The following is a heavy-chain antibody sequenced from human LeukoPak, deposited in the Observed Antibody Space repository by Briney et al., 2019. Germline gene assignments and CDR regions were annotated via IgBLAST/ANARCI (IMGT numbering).Heavy chain of an antibody. CDR3: ARYSYGHFDY. CDR1: GVTVSSYA. V-gene: IGHV3-30*04. CDR2: ISYDESNQ. J-gene: IGHJ4*02. Sequence: GRSLRLSCAASGVTVSSYARHWVRQAPGKGLEWVAVISYDESNQYYADSVKGRFTISRDNSKTTLSLQMNSLRVEDTAVYYCARYSYGHFDYWGQGTLVTVSS. D-gene: IGHD5-18*01.